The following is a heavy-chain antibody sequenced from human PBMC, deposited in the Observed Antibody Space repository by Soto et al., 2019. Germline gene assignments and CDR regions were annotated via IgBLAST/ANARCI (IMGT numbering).Heavy chain of an antibody. CDR1: GFTFSSYA. CDR2: ISGSGGST. CDR3: AKDLVGYYGSGSYSSY. V-gene: IGHV3-23*01. D-gene: IGHD3-10*01. J-gene: IGHJ4*02. Sequence: GGSLRLSCAASGFTFSSYAMSWVRQAPGKGLEWVSAISGSGGSTYYADSVKGRFTISRDNSKNTLYLQMNSLRAEDTAVYYCAKDLVGYYGSGSYSSYWGRGTLVTVSS.